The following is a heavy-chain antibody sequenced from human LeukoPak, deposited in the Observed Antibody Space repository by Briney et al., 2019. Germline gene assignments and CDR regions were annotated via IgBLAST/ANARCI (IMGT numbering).Heavy chain of an antibody. J-gene: IGHJ6*03. CDR1: GGSISSYY. Sequence: SETLSLTCTVSGGSISSYYWSWIRQPPGKGLEWIGYIYYSGSTNYNPSLKSRVTISVDTSKNQFSLKLSSVTAADTAVYYCARGGGMEQQPVRISHNHYYYMDVWGKGTTVTVSS. D-gene: IGHD6-13*01. CDR2: IYYSGST. CDR3: ARGGGMEQQPVRISHNHYYYMDV. V-gene: IGHV4-59*01.